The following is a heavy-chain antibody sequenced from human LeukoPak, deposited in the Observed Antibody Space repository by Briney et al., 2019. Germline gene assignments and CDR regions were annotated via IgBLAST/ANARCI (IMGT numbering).Heavy chain of an antibody. J-gene: IGHJ4*02. CDR3: AREPKRSTVIDY. CDR1: GFTFSDYY. D-gene: IGHD4-17*01. Sequence: QSGGSLRLSCAASGFTFSDYYMSWIRQAPGKGLEWVTYISSSGSTIYYADSVKGRFTISRDNAKNSLYLQMNSLRAEDTAVYYCAREPKRSTVIDYWGQGTLVTVSS. V-gene: IGHV3-11*01. CDR2: ISSSGSTI.